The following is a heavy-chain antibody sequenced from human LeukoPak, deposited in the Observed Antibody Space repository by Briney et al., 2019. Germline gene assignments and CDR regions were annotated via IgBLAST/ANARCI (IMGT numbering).Heavy chain of an antibody. V-gene: IGHV1-46*01. CDR2: IYPRDGST. Sequence: GASVKVSCKASGYILTNCYMHWVRQAPGQGLERMGMIYPRDGSTSYAQKFQGRVTVTRDTSTSTVHMELSGLRSEDTAVYYCARDQEAFDYWGQGTLVTVSS. CDR1: GYILTNCY. J-gene: IGHJ4*02. CDR3: ARDQEAFDY.